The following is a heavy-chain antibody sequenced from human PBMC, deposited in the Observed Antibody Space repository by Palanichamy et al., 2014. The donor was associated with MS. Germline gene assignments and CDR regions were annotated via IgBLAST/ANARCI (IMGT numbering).Heavy chain of an antibody. D-gene: IGHD2-15*01. V-gene: IGHV4-30-4*01. CDR2: IYYTGST. CDR3: AREVGDSCSGGSCYPDGHLNWFEP. Sequence: QVQLQESGPGLVKPSQTLSLTCTVSGDSISSGDHYWSWIRQPPGKGLEWIGYIYYTGSTYYNPSLQSRVTISVDTSKNQFSLNLNSVTAADTAVYYCAREVGDSCSGGSCYPDGHLNWFEPWGQGILVIVSS. CDR1: GDSISSGDHY. J-gene: IGHJ5*02.